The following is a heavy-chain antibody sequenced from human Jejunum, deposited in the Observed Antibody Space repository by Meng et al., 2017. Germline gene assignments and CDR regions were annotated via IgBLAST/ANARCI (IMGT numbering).Heavy chain of an antibody. V-gene: IGHV4-4*07. CDR1: GGSISSYY. CDR3: ARGQSGYLDY. Sequence: QVPLQGPGHGLAKPSETLSLTCTVSGGSISSYYWNWIRQPAGKGLEWIGRIYASGSTNYNPSLKSRVTMSVDTSKNQFSLKLNSVTAADTAVYYCARGQSGYLDYWGQGTLVTVSS. J-gene: IGHJ4*02. D-gene: IGHD3-3*01. CDR2: IYASGST.